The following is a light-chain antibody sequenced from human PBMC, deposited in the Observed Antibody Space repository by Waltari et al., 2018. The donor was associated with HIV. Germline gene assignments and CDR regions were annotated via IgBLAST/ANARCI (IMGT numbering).Light chain of an antibody. J-gene: IGLJ1*01. CDR2: DVS. CDR3: SSYRSSSTLYV. V-gene: IGLV2-14*03. Sequence: QSALTQPASVSGSPGQSITISCTGTSSDVGGYNYVSWYQQHPGKAPKLMIYDVSNRPSGVSNRFSGSKSGNTASLTISGLQAGDAADYYCSSYRSSSTLYVFGTGSKVTVL. CDR1: SSDVGGYNY.